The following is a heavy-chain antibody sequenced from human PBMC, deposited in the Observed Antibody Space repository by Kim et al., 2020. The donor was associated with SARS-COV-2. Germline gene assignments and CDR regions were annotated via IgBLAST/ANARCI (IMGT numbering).Heavy chain of an antibody. Sequence: GGSLRLSCAASGFTFNIAWMSWVRQAPGKGLEWVGRIKSKSDGGTTDYAAPVKGRFSISRHDSESTLYLQMNSLKTEDTAVYYCSTDPATALLDYWGQGTLVTVSS. CDR1: GFTFNIAW. CDR2: IKSKSDGGTT. V-gene: IGHV3-15*01. D-gene: IGHD2-15*01. CDR3: STDPATALLDY. J-gene: IGHJ4*02.